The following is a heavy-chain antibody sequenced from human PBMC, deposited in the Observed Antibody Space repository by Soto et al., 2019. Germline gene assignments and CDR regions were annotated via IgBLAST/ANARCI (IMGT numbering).Heavy chain of an antibody. D-gene: IGHD3-22*01. CDR2: IWYDGSNK. Sequence: GGSLRLSCAASGFTFSSYGMHWVRQAPGKGLEWVAVIWYDGSNKYYADSVKGRFTISRDNSKNTLYLQMNSLRAEDTAVYYCARGGYYDSSGYYPPDYWGQGTLVTVSS. CDR3: ARGGYYDSSGYYPPDY. V-gene: IGHV3-33*01. J-gene: IGHJ4*02. CDR1: GFTFSSYG.